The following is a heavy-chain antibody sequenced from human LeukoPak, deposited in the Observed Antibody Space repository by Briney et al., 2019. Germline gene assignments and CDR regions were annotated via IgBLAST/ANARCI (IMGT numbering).Heavy chain of an antibody. J-gene: IGHJ6*03. CDR1: GYTFTSYD. CDR2: MNPNSGNT. Sequence: ASVKVSCKASGYTFTSYDINWVRQATGQGLEWMGWMNPNSGNTGYAQKFQGRVLMTRDASIGTAYMELTSLRSEDTAVYYCARADATSYHYYYYMDVWGKGTAVTVSS. CDR3: ARADATSYHYYYYMDV. V-gene: IGHV1-8*01.